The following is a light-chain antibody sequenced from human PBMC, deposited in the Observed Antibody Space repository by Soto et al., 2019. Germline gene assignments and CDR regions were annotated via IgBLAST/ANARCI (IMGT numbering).Light chain of an antibody. Sequence: QSVLTQPASVSGSPGQSITISCTGTSSDVGGYNYVSWYQQHSGKAPKLMIYDVSNRPSGVSNRFSGSKSGNTASLTISVLQAEDETDYYCSSYTSSSTLVFGGGTKVTVL. CDR2: DVS. J-gene: IGLJ2*01. V-gene: IGLV2-14*01. CDR1: SSDVGGYNY. CDR3: SSYTSSSTLV.